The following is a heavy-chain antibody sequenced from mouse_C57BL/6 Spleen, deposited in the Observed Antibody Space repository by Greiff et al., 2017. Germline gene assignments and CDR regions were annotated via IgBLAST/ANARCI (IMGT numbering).Heavy chain of an antibody. CDR3: ARPNWEDYAMDY. J-gene: IGHJ4*01. D-gene: IGHD4-1*01. CDR2: INPNNGGT. V-gene: IGHV1-18*01. CDR1: GYTFTDYN. Sequence: EVKLMESGPELVKPGASVKIPCKASGYTFTDYNMDWVKQSHGKSLEWIGDINPNNGGTIYNQKFKGKATLTVDKSSSTAYMELRSLTSEDTAVYYCARPNWEDYAMDYWGQGTSVTVSS.